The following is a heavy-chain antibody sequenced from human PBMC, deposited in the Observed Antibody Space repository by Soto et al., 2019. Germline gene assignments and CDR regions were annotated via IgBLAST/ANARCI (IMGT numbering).Heavy chain of an antibody. CDR1: GFTFDDYA. V-gene: IGHV3-9*01. J-gene: IGHJ6*04. CDR2: INWDSDTI. CDR3: AKDFHTKMALMDV. Sequence: EVQLVESGGDLVQPGRSLRLSCAASGFTFDDYAMHWVRQVPGKGLEWVAGINWDSDTIAYAASVRGRFTISRDNAKNSLYLQMNSLRAEDTSLYYCAKDFHTKMALMDVLGKGATVTVSS.